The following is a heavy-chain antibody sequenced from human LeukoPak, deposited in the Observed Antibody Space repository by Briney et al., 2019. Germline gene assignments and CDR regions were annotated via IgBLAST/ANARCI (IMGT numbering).Heavy chain of an antibody. CDR3: ATYRQVLLPFES. V-gene: IGHV3-48*03. CDR2: IGSSGSTI. Sequence: PGGSLRLSCAAYGFTFSSYEMNWVRQAPGKGLEWVSYIGSSGSTIYYADSVKGRFTISRDNAKNSLYLQMNSLRAEDTAIYYCATYRQVLLPFESWGQGTLVTVSS. D-gene: IGHD2-8*02. CDR1: GFTFSSYE. J-gene: IGHJ4*02.